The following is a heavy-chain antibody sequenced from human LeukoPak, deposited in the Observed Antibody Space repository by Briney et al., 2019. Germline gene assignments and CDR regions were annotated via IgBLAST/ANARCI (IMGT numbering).Heavy chain of an antibody. CDR2: ISGSADST. V-gene: IGHV3-23*01. J-gene: IGHJ4*02. D-gene: IGHD6-19*01. CDR3: AKDQNRDSSGWIFDY. Sequence: PGGSLRLSCAASGFTFSSYAMSWVRQAPGKGLEWVSAISGSADSTYYADSVKGRFTISRDNSKNTLYLQMNSLRAEDTVVYSCAKDQNRDSSGWIFDYWGQGTLVTVSS. CDR1: GFTFSSYA.